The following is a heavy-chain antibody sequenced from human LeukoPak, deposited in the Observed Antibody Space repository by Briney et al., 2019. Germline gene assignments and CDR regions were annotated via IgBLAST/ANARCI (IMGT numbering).Heavy chain of an antibody. D-gene: IGHD3-16*02. Sequence: SETLSLTCGVSGGSFSGYSWSWVRQPPGKGLEWIGEINHSGSTNYNPSLKSRVTISIDTSTNHFSLKLSSVTAADTAVYYCARDENGYVWGSFRAWGQGTLVTVSS. V-gene: IGHV4-34*01. CDR3: ARDENGYVWGSFRA. J-gene: IGHJ5*02. CDR2: INHSGST. CDR1: GGSFSGYS.